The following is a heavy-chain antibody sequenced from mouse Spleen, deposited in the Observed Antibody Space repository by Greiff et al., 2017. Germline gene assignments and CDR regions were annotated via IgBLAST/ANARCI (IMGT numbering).Heavy chain of an antibody. D-gene: IGHD1-1*01. CDR1: GFTFSSYG. CDR3: ARLNYGSSYVAWFAY. J-gene: IGHJ3*01. CDR2: ISSGGSYT. V-gene: IGHV5-6*01. Sequence: EVKLMESGGDLVKPGGSLKLSCAASGFTFSSYGMSWVRQTPDKRLEWVATISSGGSYTYYPDSVKGRFTISRDNAKNTLYLQMSSLKSEDTAMYYCARLNYGSSYVAWFAYWGQGTLVTVSA.